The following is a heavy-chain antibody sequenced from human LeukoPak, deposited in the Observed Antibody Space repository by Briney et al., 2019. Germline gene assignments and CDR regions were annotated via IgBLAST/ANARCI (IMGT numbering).Heavy chain of an antibody. J-gene: IGHJ3*02. CDR2: INHSGST. Sequence: SETLSLTCAVYGGSFSGYYWSWIRQPPGKGLEWIGEINHSGSTNYNPSLKSRVTISVDTSKNQFPLKLSSVTAADTAVYYCARGIDGAYCGGDCYSWAFDIWGQGTMVTVSS. V-gene: IGHV4-34*01. D-gene: IGHD2-21*02. CDR3: ARGIDGAYCGGDCYSWAFDI. CDR1: GGSFSGYY.